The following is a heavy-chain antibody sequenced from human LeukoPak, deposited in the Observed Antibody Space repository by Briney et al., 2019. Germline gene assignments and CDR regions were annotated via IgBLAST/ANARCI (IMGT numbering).Heavy chain of an antibody. V-gene: IGHV4-38-2*02. CDR2: IYWSGIT. CDR3: ARDALTSTGGWFDP. J-gene: IGHJ5*02. CDR1: GYSLSSGYY. D-gene: IGHD1-26*01. Sequence: SETLSLTCAVSGYSLSSGYYWGWIRQTPGKGLEWIGSIYWSGITYYNPPLKSRVTISVDTSKNQLSLKLNSVSAADTALYYCARDALTSTGGWFDPWGQGTLVTVSS.